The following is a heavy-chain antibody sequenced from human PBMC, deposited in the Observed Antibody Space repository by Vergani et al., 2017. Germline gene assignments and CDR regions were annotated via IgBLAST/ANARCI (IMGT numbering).Heavy chain of an antibody. J-gene: IGHJ5*02. V-gene: IGHV3-30-3*01. CDR3: AREGHGDPEA. CDR2: ISYDGSNK. D-gene: IGHD4-17*01. CDR1: GFTFSSYA. Sequence: VQLVESGGGLVKPGGSLRLSCAASGFTFSSYAMHWVRQAPGKGLEWVAVISYDGSNKYYADSVKGRFTISRDNSKNTLYLQMNSLRAEDTAVYYCAREGHGDPEAWGQGTLVTVSS.